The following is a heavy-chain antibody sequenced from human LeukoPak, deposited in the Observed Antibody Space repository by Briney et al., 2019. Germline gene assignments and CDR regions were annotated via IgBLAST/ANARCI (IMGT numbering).Heavy chain of an antibody. V-gene: IGHV3-23*01. J-gene: IGHJ6*03. CDR3: VKFRGIQHYKYHMDV. CDR1: GFTFSSYA. D-gene: IGHD3-10*01. CDR2: LTGSGGNT. Sequence: PGGSLRLSCAASGFTFSSYAMRWVRQAPGKGLEWVSGLTGSGGNTYYADSVKGRFTISRDNSKNTLSLQMNSLRAEEAAVYYCVKFRGIQHYKYHMDVWGKGTTVTVSS.